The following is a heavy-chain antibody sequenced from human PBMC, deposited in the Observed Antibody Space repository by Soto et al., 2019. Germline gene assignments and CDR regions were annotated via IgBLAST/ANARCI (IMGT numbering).Heavy chain of an antibody. J-gene: IGHJ3*02. V-gene: IGHV4-34*01. CDR1: GGSFITYY. CDR2: INHSGNN. Sequence: LSLTCVVSGGSFITYYYNWIRQSPGKGLEWIGEINHSGNNNYSPSLKSRVTMSLDTSKNQFSLKLTSVTAADTAVYYCARGGSNDWQVAFDIWGQGTMVTVSS. D-gene: IGHD3-9*01. CDR3: ARGGSNDWQVAFDI.